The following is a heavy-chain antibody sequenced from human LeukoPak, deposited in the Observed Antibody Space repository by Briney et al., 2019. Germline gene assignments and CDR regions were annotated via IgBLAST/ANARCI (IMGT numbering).Heavy chain of an antibody. D-gene: IGHD3-10*01. V-gene: IGHV4-31*03. CDR3: ARGEYYYGSGSYSH. CDR1: GGSISSGGYY. Sequence: SQTLSLTCTVSGGSISSGGYYWSWIRQHPGKGLERIGYIYYSGSTYYNPSLKSRVTISVDTSKNQFSLKLSSVTAADTAVYYCARGEYYYGSGSYSHWGQGTLVTVSS. J-gene: IGHJ4*02. CDR2: IYYSGST.